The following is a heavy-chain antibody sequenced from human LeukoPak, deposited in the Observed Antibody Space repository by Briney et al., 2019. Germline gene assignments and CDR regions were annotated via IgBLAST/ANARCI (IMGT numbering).Heavy chain of an antibody. CDR1: GGSISSSSEY. CDR2: IYYSGST. J-gene: IGHJ5*02. Sequence: SETLSLTRTVAGGSISSSSEYWGWIRQPPGKGLEWIGSIYYSGSTYYNPSLKSRVTISVDTSKNQFSLKLSSVTAPDTAVYYCARQSMGYDSSGCYYRWFDPWGQGTLVTVSS. D-gene: IGHD3-22*01. CDR3: ARQSMGYDSSGCYYRWFDP. V-gene: IGHV4-39*01.